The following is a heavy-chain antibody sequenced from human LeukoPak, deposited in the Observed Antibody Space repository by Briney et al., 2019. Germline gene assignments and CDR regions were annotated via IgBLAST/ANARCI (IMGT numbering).Heavy chain of an antibody. CDR3: ARFAAASSDY. D-gene: IGHD6-13*01. CDR1: GGSISSYY. CDR2: IYYSGST. Sequence: SETLSLTCTVSGGSISSYYWSWIRQPPGKGLEWIGYIYYSGSTNYNPSLKSRVTISVDTSKNQFSLKLGSVTAADTAVYYCARFAAASSDYWGQGTLVTVSS. V-gene: IGHV4-59*08. J-gene: IGHJ4*02.